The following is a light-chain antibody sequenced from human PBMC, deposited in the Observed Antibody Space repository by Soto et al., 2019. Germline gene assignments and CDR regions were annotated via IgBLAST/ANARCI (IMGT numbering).Light chain of an antibody. CDR1: QSVSTNY. CDR3: PASGNLLCW. V-gene: IGKV3-20*01. Sequence: PTTVSLSTGERANLSCRASQSVSTNYLAWYQQQPGQAPRLLIYGASIRATGIPDRFSGSGSGTDFTLTISRLDSEDFAVYYFPASGNLLCWFGQ. J-gene: IGKJ1*01. CDR2: GAS.